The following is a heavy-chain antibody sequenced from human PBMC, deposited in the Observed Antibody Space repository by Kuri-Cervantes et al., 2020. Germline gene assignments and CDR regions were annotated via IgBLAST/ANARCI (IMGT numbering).Heavy chain of an antibody. V-gene: IGHV2-70*13. CDR1: GFSLNNSGMC. CDR3: ARSIAAAGWHDY. CDR2: IDWDDDK. Sequence: SGPTLVKPTQTLILTCTFSGFSLNNSGMCVTWVRQPPGKALEWLALIDWDDDKYYGTSLKTRLTISKDTSKNQVVLTMTNMDPVDTATYYCARSIAAAGWHDYWGQGTLVTVSS. J-gene: IGHJ4*02. D-gene: IGHD6-13*01.